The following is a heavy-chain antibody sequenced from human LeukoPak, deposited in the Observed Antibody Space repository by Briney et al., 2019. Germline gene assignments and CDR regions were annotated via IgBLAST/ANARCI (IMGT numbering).Heavy chain of an antibody. CDR1: EYTFTSYY. D-gene: IGHD3-22*01. CDR3: ARYSAGYYDSSGYDY. Sequence: GTSVKVSCKASEYTFTSYYMHWVRQAPGQGLEWMGIINPSGGSTSYAQKFQGRVTMTRDMSTSTVYMELSSLRSEDTAVYYCARYSAGYYDSSGYDYWGQGTLVTVSS. CDR2: INPSGGST. J-gene: IGHJ4*02. V-gene: IGHV1-46*01.